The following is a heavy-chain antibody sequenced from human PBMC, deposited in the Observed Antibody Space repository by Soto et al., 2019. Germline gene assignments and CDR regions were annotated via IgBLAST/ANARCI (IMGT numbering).Heavy chain of an antibody. D-gene: IGHD5-12*01. CDR3: GKYSGYDLMDY. CDR2: ISAYNGNT. J-gene: IGHJ4*02. Sequence: ASVKVSCKASGYTFTSYGISWVRQAPGQGLEWMGWISAYNGNTNYAQKLKGRVTMTTDKSTSTVYMELRSLRSDDTAVYYCGKYSGYDLMDYWGQGTLVTVSS. V-gene: IGHV1-18*01. CDR1: GYTFTSYG.